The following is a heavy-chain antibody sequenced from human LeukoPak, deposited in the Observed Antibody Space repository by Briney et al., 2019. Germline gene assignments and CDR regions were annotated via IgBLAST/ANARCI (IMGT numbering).Heavy chain of an antibody. CDR2: INSDGSST. V-gene: IGHV3-74*01. Sequence: GGSLRLSCAASGFTFSSYWMHWVRQAPGKGLVWVSRINSDGSSTYYADSVKGRFTISRDNSKNTLYLQMNSLRAEDTAVYYCAKDSCSSTSCPVDYWGQGTLVTVSS. CDR3: AKDSCSSTSCPVDY. D-gene: IGHD2-2*01. J-gene: IGHJ4*02. CDR1: GFTFSSYW.